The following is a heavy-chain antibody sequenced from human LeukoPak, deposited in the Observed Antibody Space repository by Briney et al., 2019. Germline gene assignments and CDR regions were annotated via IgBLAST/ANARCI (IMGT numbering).Heavy chain of an antibody. CDR3: AREHHDSSTGAFDV. J-gene: IGHJ3*01. CDR2: IWSDGSTT. D-gene: IGHD3-22*01. V-gene: IGHV3-33*01. CDR1: GFTFSSSG. Sequence: PGGSLRLSCVASGFTFSSSGMHWVRQAPGKGLEWVAVIWSDGSTTYYGDSVKGRLTISRDNSKSTLYLRMNSLRAEDTAVYYCAREHHDSSTGAFDVWGQGTMVTVSS.